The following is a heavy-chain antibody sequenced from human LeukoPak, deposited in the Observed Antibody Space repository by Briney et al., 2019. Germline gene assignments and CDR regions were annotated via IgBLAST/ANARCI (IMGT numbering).Heavy chain of an antibody. CDR1: GFTFSSYW. D-gene: IGHD3-10*01. CDR3: AGAHDGSGSSRY. Sequence: RGSLRLSCAASGFTFSSYWMSWVRQAPGKGLEWVASIKQDGSEKYYVDSVKGRFTISRDNAKNSLYLQMNSLRAEDTAVYYCAGAHDGSGSSRYWGQGTLVTVSS. V-gene: IGHV3-7*01. J-gene: IGHJ4*02. CDR2: IKQDGSEK.